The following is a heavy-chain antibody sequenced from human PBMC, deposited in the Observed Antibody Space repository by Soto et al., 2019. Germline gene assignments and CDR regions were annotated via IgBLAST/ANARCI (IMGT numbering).Heavy chain of an antibody. D-gene: IGHD1-1*01. CDR2: IHSSGSTI. V-gene: IGHV3-11*01. Sequence: GGALRLSCAGYGFTFSVYYMSWIRLAPGKGLEWVSHIHSSGSTIYYADSVKGRFTISRDKAKNSLYLQLNTLRAKDTAVYYCSRANNWNEVDHWVQG. CDR3: SRANNWNEVDH. J-gene: IGHJ4*02. CDR1: GFTFSVYY.